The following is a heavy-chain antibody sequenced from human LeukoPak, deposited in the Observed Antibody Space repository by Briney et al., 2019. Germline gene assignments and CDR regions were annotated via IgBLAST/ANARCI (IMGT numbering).Heavy chain of an antibody. CDR3: ARDRWHYWYFDL. Sequence: SETLSLTCTVSGGSISSSSYYWGWIRQPPGKGLEWIGSIYYSGSTYYNPSLKSRVTISVDTSKNQFSLKLSSVTAADTAVYYCARDRWHYWYFDLWGRGTLVTVSS. V-gene: IGHV4-39*07. J-gene: IGHJ2*01. CDR1: GGSISSSSYY. D-gene: IGHD5-24*01. CDR2: IYYSGST.